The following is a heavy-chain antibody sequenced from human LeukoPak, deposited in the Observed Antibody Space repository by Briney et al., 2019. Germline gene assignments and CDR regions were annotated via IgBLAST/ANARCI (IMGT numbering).Heavy chain of an antibody. V-gene: IGHV3-30-3*01. J-gene: IGHJ5*02. D-gene: IGHD5-24*01. CDR1: GFTFSSYA. CDR3: AREKGDGYNWFDP. Sequence: GGSLRLSCAASGFTFSSYAMHWVRQAPGKGLEWVAVISYDGSNKYYADSVKGRFTISRDNSKNTLYLQMNSLRAEDTAVYYCAREKGDGYNWFDPWGQGTLVTVSS. CDR2: ISYDGSNK.